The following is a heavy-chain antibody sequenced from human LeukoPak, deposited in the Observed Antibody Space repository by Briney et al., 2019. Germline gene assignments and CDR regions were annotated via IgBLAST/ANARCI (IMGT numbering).Heavy chain of an antibody. CDR3: ARGDDVLRFLEWSPMDV. Sequence: ASVKVSCKASGYTFTGYYMHWVRQAPGQGLEWMGWISPNSGGTKYTQKFLGRVTMTRDTSISTAYMELSRLRSDDTAVYYCARGDDVLRFLEWSPMDVWGKGTTVTVSS. CDR1: GYTFTGYY. J-gene: IGHJ6*03. CDR2: ISPNSGGT. V-gene: IGHV1-2*02. D-gene: IGHD3-3*01.